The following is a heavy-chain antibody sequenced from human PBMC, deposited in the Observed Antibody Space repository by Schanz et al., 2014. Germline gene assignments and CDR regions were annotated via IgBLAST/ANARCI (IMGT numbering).Heavy chain of an antibody. D-gene: IGHD3-3*01. V-gene: IGHV3-48*01. J-gene: IGHJ4*02. CDR1: GFTFSSYC. CDR2: ISDSGTYT. Sequence: EVQLVQSGGGLVQPGGSLRLSCSASGFTFSSYCMHWVRQDPGKGLEWLSYISDSGTYTNYADSVKGRFTMSRDNAKNSVFLQMNSLRAEDTAVYYCVRDSFFAFDYWGQGTLVTVSS. CDR3: VRDSFFAFDY.